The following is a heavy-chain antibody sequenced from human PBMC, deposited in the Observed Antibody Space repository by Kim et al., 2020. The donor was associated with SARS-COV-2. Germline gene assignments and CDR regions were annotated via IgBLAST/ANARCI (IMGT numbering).Heavy chain of an antibody. Sequence: GNIYYTASVKGRFTISKDNSRNTVSLQIHSLRVDDTAVYFCARSYVDALDIWGQGTLVTVSS. CDR2: GNI. CDR3: ARSYVDALDI. V-gene: IGHV3-53*01. J-gene: IGHJ3*02. D-gene: IGHD3-10*02.